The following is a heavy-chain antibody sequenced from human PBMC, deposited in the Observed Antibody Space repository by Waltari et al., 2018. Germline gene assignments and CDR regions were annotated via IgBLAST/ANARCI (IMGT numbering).Heavy chain of an antibody. CDR1: GFPSSNFG. CDR2: ICFDGSVK. Sequence: QVNLVESGGGVVQPGGSLRRSCATSGFPSSNFGMRWARQAPAKGVEWVALICFDGSVKFYADSVRGRFTTSRDNSARPLYLDMDSLRLDDTAMYYCAKDAFGNTYLDFWGQGTLVTVSS. V-gene: IGHV3-30*02. D-gene: IGHD2-2*02. CDR3: AKDAFGNTYLDF. J-gene: IGHJ4*02.